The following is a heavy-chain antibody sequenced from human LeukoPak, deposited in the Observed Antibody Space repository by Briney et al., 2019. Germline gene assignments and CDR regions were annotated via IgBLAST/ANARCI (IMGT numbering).Heavy chain of an antibody. CDR2: QSGSGHNT. CDR3: ATDWTPRGVPTFFDP. Sequence: LPGGSLRLSCEASGFTIEIHVMNWVRQAPGKGPEWVASQSGSGHNTYYSESVRGRFAISRDNSKNTVFLQMNSLRVEDTAIYYCATDWTPRGVPTFFDPWGQGTVVSVSS. J-gene: IGHJ5*02. CDR1: GFTIEIHV. D-gene: IGHD3-10*01. V-gene: IGHV3-23*01.